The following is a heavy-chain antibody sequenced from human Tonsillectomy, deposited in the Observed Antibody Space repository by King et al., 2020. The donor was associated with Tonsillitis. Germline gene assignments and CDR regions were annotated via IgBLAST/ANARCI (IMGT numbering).Heavy chain of an antibody. J-gene: IGHJ4*02. CDR1: GGSISSSGHY. Sequence: QLQESGPGVVKPSETLSLTCTVSGGSISSSGHYWAWIRQPPGKGLEWIGYMYYSGTIFYNPSLKSRITISDGTSENRFSLKLTSVTAADTAVYFCARSVSGSFDYWGQGALVTVSS. CDR2: MYYSGTI. CDR3: ARSVSGSFDY. D-gene: IGHD1-26*01. V-gene: IGHV4-39*01.